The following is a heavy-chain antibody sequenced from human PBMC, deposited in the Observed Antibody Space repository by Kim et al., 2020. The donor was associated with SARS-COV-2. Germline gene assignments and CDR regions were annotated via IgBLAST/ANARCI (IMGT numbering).Heavy chain of an antibody. V-gene: IGHV1-3*01. J-gene: IGHJ6*02. Sequence: ASVKVSCKASGYTFTSYAMHWVRQAPGQRLEWMGWINAGNGNTKYSQKFQGRVTITRDTSASTAYMELSSLRSEDTAVYYCAKALAVAGTKYYYYGMDVWGQGTTVTVSS. D-gene: IGHD6-19*01. CDR3: AKALAVAGTKYYYYGMDV. CDR1: GYTFTSYA. CDR2: INAGNGNT.